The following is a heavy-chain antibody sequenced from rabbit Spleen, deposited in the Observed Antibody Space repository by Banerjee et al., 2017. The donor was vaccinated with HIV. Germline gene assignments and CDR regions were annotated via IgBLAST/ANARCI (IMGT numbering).Heavy chain of an antibody. CDR2: IAGSSSGFT. D-gene: IGHD2-1*01. CDR3: ARALATMTMMITPFNL. J-gene: IGHJ4*01. CDR1: GFSFSSSDY. V-gene: IGHV1S45*01. Sequence: QEQLEESGGDLVKPGASLTLTCTASGFSFSSSDYMCWVRQAPGKGLEWISCIAGSSSGFTYSATWAKGRFTCSKTSSTTVTLQMTRLTAADTATYFCARALATMTMMITPFNLWGPGTLVTVS.